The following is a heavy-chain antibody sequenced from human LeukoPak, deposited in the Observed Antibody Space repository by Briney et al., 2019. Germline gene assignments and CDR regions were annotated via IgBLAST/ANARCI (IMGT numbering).Heavy chain of an antibody. CDR1: GFTFSSYW. CDR3: AREGGSGSYYNVVYYGMDV. V-gene: IGHV3-7*01. J-gene: IGHJ6*02. D-gene: IGHD3-10*01. CDR2: IKQDGSEK. Sequence: PGGSLRLSCAASGFTFSSYWMSWVRQAPGKGLEWVANIKQDGSEKYYVDSVKGRFAISRDNAKNSLYLQMNSLRAEDTAVYYCAREGGSGSYYNVVYYGMDVWGQGTTVTVSS.